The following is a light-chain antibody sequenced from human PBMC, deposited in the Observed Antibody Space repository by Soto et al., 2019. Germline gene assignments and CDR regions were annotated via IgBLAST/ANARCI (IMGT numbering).Light chain of an antibody. J-gene: IGKJ1*01. V-gene: IGKV1D-12*01. CDR2: AAS. Sequence: DIPMTQSPSSVSASVGDRVTITCRASQAISTWLAWYQQKPVKAPRLLIYAASTLQTGVPSRFSGSGSGTDFTLTISSLQPEDFATYYCQQANSFPRTFGQGTKVEIK. CDR3: QQANSFPRT. CDR1: QAISTW.